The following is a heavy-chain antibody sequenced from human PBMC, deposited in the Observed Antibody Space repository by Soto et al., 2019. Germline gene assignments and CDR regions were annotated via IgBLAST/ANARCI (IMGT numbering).Heavy chain of an antibody. Sequence: EVQLVESGGGLVQPGRSLRLSCAASGFTFDDYAMHWVRQAPGKGLEWVSGISWNSGSIGYADSVKGRFTISRDNAKKSLYLQMNSLRAEDTALYYCAKDEGSYYYDSSGEFDYWGQGTLVTVSS. CDR1: GFTFDDYA. CDR3: AKDEGSYYYDSSGEFDY. D-gene: IGHD3-22*01. J-gene: IGHJ4*02. V-gene: IGHV3-9*01. CDR2: ISWNSGSI.